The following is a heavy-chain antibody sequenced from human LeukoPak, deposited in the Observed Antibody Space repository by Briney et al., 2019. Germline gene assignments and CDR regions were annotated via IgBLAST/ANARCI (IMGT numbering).Heavy chain of an antibody. J-gene: IGHJ4*02. Sequence: GRSLRPSYAASGFTFSTYGMHWVRQAPGRGLEWVAVISYDGSNKYYADSVKGRFTISRDNSKNTLYLQMNSLGAEDTAVYYCAKVFFSGSYYAASDYWGQGTLVTVSS. D-gene: IGHD1-26*01. CDR1: GFTFSTYG. CDR3: AKVFFSGSYYAASDY. V-gene: IGHV3-30*18. CDR2: ISYDGSNK.